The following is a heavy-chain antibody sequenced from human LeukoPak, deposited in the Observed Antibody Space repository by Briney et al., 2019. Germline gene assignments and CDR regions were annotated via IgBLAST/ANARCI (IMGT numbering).Heavy chain of an antibody. V-gene: IGHV3-23*01. CDR3: AKAIEKLAYCGGDCYFPFDY. CDR2: ISGSGGST. CDR1: GFTFSSYA. Sequence: PGGSLRLSCAASGFTFSSYAMSWVRQAPGKGLEWVSAISGSGGSTYYADSVKGRFTISRDNSKNTLYLQMNSLRAEDTAVYYCAKAIEKLAYCGGDCYFPFDYWGQGTLVTVSS. J-gene: IGHJ4*02. D-gene: IGHD2-21*01.